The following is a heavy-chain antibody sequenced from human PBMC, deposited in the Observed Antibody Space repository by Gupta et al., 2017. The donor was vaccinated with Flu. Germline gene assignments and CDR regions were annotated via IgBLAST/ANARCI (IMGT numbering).Heavy chain of an antibody. CDR1: GYTFTGYY. CDR3: ARGNDRLLFPSSYYYYGMDV. Sequence: QVQLVQSGAEVKKPGASVKVSCKASGYTFTGYYMHWVRQAPGQGLEWMGWINPNSGGTNYAQKFQGRVTMTRDTSISTAYMELSRLRSDEKAAYYCARGNDRLLFPSSYYYYGMDVWGQGTTVTVSS. V-gene: IGHV1-2*02. J-gene: IGHJ6*02. CDR2: INPNSGGT. D-gene: IGHD2-21*02.